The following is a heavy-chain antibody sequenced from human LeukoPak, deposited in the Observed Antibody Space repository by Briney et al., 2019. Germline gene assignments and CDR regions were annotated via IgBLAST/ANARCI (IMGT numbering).Heavy chain of an antibody. J-gene: IGHJ6*02. CDR2: ISGSGGST. Sequence: GGSLRLSCAASGFTFSSYAMSWVRQAPGKGLEWVSAISGSGGSTYYADSVKGRFTISRDNSRNTLYLQMNSRRAEDTAVYYCAKAPYSNYVGRPHYYYYGMDVWGQGTTVTVSS. V-gene: IGHV3-23*01. CDR3: AKAPYSNYVGRPHYYYYGMDV. CDR1: GFTFSSYA. D-gene: IGHD4-11*01.